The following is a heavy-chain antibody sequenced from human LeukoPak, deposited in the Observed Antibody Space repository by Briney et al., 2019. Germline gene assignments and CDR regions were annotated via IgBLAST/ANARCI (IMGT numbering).Heavy chain of an antibody. Sequence: GGSLRLSCAASEFSVGSNYMTWVRQAPGKGLEWVSLIYSGGSTYYADSVKGRFTISRDNSKNTLYLQMNSLRAEDTAVYYCARVLYGGVDYWGQGTLVTVSS. CDR3: ARVLYGGVDY. CDR2: IYSGGST. V-gene: IGHV3-66*01. D-gene: IGHD2-21*01. CDR1: EFSVGSNY. J-gene: IGHJ4*02.